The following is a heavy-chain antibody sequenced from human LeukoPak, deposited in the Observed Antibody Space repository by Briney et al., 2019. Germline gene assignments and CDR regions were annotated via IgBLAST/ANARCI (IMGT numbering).Heavy chain of an antibody. Sequence: PGASLRLSCAAAGFTFSSYAMSWVRQAPGKGLEWVSRIIATGGSTYYADSVKGRFAISRDNSKNTLYLQLNSLRVEDTAVYYCAKGKTSGWDQDAFDIWGQGTMVTVSS. J-gene: IGHJ3*02. CDR3: AKGKTSGWDQDAFDI. V-gene: IGHV3-23*01. D-gene: IGHD6-19*01. CDR1: GFTFSSYA. CDR2: IIATGGST.